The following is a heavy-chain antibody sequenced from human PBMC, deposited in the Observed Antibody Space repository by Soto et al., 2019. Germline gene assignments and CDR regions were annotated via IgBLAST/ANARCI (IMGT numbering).Heavy chain of an antibody. CDR3: AKDGYYYGMDV. V-gene: IGHV3-9*01. CDR2: ISWNSGSI. Sequence: EVQLVEAGGGLVQPGRSLRLSCAASGFTFDDYAMHWVRQAPGKGLEWVSGISWNSGSIDYADSVKGRFTISRDNAKNSLYLQMNSLRAEDTALYYCAKDGYYYGMDVWCQGTTVTVSS. CDR1: GFTFDDYA. J-gene: IGHJ6*02.